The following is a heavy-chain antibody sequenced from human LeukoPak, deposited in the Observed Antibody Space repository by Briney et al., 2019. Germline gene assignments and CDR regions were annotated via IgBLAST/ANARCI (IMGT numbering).Heavy chain of an antibody. J-gene: IGHJ2*01. Sequence: GESLNISCQGSRYSFTSSWIPWVRQMPGKGLEWMGIIYPGASDTRYSPSFQGHVTISTDKSISAAYLQWSSLKASDSAMYFCARTAKGAVSGVWYFDLWRRGTLVTVSS. D-gene: IGHD4-17*01. CDR1: RYSFTSSW. CDR3: ARTAKGAVSGVWYFDL. CDR2: IYPGASDT. V-gene: IGHV5-51*01.